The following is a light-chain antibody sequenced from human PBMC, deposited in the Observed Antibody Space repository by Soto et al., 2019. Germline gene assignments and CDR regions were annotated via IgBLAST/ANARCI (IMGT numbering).Light chain of an antibody. Sequence: QPALTQPASVSGSPGQSITISCTGTGSDVGGYNYVSWYQQHPGKAPKLMIYDVSNRPSGVSNRFSGSKSGNTASLTISGLQAEDEADYYCSSYTSSSTSVFGTGT. CDR3: SSYTSSSTSV. J-gene: IGLJ1*01. V-gene: IGLV2-14*01. CDR1: GSDVGGYNY. CDR2: DVS.